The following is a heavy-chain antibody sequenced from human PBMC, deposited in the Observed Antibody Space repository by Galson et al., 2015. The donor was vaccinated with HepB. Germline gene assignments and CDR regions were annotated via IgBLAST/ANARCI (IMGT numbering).Heavy chain of an antibody. D-gene: IGHD6-13*01. CDR1: GFNFRNYA. Sequence: SLRLSCAASGFNFRNYAMHWVRQAPGRGLEWVAVISYDGKKKDYVESMKGQFIISRDNSRSTLYLQMNSLRAEDTAIYYCAKGLNRDSWSFDYWGQGNGVSVSS. CDR3: AKGLNRDSWSFDY. V-gene: IGHV3-30*18. CDR2: ISYDGKKK. J-gene: IGHJ4*02.